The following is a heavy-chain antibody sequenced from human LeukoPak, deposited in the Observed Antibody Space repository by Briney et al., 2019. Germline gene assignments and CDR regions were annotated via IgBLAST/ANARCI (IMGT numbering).Heavy chain of an antibody. D-gene: IGHD2-2*01. V-gene: IGHV4-4*07. J-gene: IGHJ2*01. CDR2: IYTSGST. CDR1: GGSISSYY. Sequence: KPSETLSLTCTVSGGSISSYYWSWIRQPAGKGLEWIGRIYTSGSTNYNPSLKSRVTMSVDTSKNQFSLKLSSVTAADTAVYYCARDSPVVPAAMYWYFDLWGRGTLVTVSS. CDR3: ARDSPVVPAAMYWYFDL.